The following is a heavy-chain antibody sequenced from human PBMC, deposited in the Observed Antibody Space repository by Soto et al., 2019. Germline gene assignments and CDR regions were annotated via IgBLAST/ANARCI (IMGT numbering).Heavy chain of an antibody. CDR3: AREAGTQRSAYYYGMDV. J-gene: IGHJ6*02. Sequence: QVQLQESGPGLVKPSQTLSLTCTVSGGSISSGGYYWSWIRQHPGKGLEWIGYIYYSGSTYYNPSLKRRVTISVDTSKNQFSLKLSSVTAADTAVYYCAREAGTQRSAYYYGMDVWGQGTTVTVSS. D-gene: IGHD6-19*01. CDR1: GGSISSGGYY. V-gene: IGHV4-31*03. CDR2: IYYSGST.